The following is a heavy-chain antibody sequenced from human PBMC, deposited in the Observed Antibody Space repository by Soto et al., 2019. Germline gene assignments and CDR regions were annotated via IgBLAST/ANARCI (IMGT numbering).Heavy chain of an antibody. CDR2: INPSGGST. CDR1: GYTFTSYY. V-gene: IGHV1-46*01. CDR3: ARESGDYPTGPSLYYYYYGMDV. D-gene: IGHD4-17*01. Sequence: ASVKVSCKASGYTFTSYYMHWVRQAPGQGLEWMGIINPSGGSTSYAQKFQGRVTMTRDTSTSTDYMELSSLRSEDTAVYYCARESGDYPTGPSLYYYYYGMDVWGQGTTVTVSS. J-gene: IGHJ6*02.